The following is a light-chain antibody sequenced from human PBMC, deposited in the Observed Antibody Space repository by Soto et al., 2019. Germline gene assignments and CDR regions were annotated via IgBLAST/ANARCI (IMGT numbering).Light chain of an antibody. Sequence: EIVMTQSPATLSASPGERATLSCRASQSVSANLAWYQQKPGQAPRLLIYVASTMATGIPARFSGSGSGTEFTLTISSLQSEDFAGYYCQQYNNWPPAFGQGTKVEIK. J-gene: IGKJ1*01. CDR2: VAS. V-gene: IGKV3-15*01. CDR3: QQYNNWPPA. CDR1: QSVSAN.